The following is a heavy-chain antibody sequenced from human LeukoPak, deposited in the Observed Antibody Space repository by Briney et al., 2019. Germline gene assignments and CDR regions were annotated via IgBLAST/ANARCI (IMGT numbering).Heavy chain of an antibody. CDR3: ARVYDFWSGYDDAFDI. V-gene: IGHV4-30-4*08. Sequence: PSQTLSLTCTVSGGSISSGDYYWSWIRQPPGKGLEWIGYIYYSGSTYYNPSLKSRVTISVDTSKNQFSLKLSSVTAADTAVYYSARVYDFWSGYDDAFDIWGQGTMVTVSS. J-gene: IGHJ3*02. D-gene: IGHD3-3*01. CDR1: GGSISSGDYY. CDR2: IYYSGST.